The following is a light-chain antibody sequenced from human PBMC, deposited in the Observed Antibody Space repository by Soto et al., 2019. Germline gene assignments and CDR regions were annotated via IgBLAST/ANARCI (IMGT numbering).Light chain of an antibody. CDR1: SSNIGINT. V-gene: IGLV1-44*01. CDR3: AAWDDSLNGLV. J-gene: IGLJ3*02. Sequence: QSVLTQPPSASGTPGQRVTISCSGSSSNIGINTVNWHQQLPGTAPKLPIYNNNQRPSGVPDRFSGSKSGTSASLAISGLQSEDEGDYYCAAWDDSLNGLVFGGGTKLTVL. CDR2: NNN.